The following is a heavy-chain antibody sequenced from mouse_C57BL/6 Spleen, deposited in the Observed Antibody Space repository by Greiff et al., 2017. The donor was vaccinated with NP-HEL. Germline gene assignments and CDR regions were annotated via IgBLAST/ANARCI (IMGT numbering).Heavy chain of an antibody. V-gene: IGHV1-52*01. CDR3: ARSTSTLVARSWYFGV. CDR2: IDPSDSDT. J-gene: IGHJ1*03. CDR1: GYTFTSYW. Sequence: QVQLQQPGAELVRPGSSVKLSCKASGYTFTSYWMHWVKQRPIQGLEWIGNIDPSDSDTHYNQKFKDKATLTVDKSSSTAYMQLSSLTSEDSAVYYFARSTSTLVARSWYFGVWGTTTTVTFA. D-gene: IGHD1-1*01.